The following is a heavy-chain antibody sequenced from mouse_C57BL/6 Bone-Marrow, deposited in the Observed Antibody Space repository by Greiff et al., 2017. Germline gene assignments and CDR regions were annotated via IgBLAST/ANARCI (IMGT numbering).Heavy chain of an antibody. J-gene: IGHJ1*03. CDR2: IDPEDGDT. CDR1: GFNIKDYY. CDR3: TLYGPNWYFDV. V-gene: IGHV14-1*01. D-gene: IGHD1-1*01. Sequence: VQLQQSGAELVRPGASVKLSCTASGFNIKDYYMHWVKQRPEQGLEWIGRIDPEDGDTEYAPKFQGKATMTADPSSNTAYLQLSSLTSEDTAVYYCTLYGPNWYFDVGGTGTTVTVSS.